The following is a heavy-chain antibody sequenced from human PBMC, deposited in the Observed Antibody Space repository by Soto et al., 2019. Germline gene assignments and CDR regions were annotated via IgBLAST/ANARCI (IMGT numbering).Heavy chain of an antibody. J-gene: IGHJ5*02. Sequence: SGPTLVNPTQTLTLTCSFSGFSLSTGGRGVGWIRQPPGKALEWLALIYWNDDKRYSPSLNNRLTITKDTSKNQVVLTLTNMDPVDTATYYCAHRGYGNYPRDNWFDPWGQGTLVTVSS. D-gene: IGHD4-17*01. CDR1: GFSLSTGGRG. V-gene: IGHV2-5*01. CDR3: AHRGYGNYPRDNWFDP. CDR2: IYWNDDK.